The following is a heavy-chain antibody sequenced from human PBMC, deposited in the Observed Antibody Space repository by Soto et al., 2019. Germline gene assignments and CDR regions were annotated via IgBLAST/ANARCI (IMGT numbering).Heavy chain of an antibody. CDR3: ARSQGSSTSLAIYYYYYYGMDV. CDR2: IIPISETT. J-gene: IGHJ6*02. Sequence: QVQLVQSGAEVKKPGSSVKVSCKASGSTFSSYAISWVRQAPGQGLEWRGGIIPISETTNYAQKFQGRVTITADESKGTAYMELSSLRSEDTAVYYCARSQGSSTSLAIYYYYYYGMDVWGQATTVTVSS. D-gene: IGHD2-2*01. V-gene: IGHV1-69*01. CDR1: GSTFSSYA.